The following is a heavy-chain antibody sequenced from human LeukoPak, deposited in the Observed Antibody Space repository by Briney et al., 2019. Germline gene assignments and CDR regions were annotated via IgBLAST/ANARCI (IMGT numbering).Heavy chain of an antibody. V-gene: IGHV1-46*01. J-gene: IGHJ4*02. CDR1: GYTFASYY. Sequence: GASVKVSCKASGYTFASYYMHWVRQAPGQGLEWMGIINPSGGSTSYAQKFQGRVTMTRDTSTSTVYMELSSLRSEDTAVYYCARDRKDYYGSWSYYEFDYWGQGTLVTVSS. CDR2: INPSGGST. D-gene: IGHD3-10*01. CDR3: ARDRKDYYGSWSYYEFDY.